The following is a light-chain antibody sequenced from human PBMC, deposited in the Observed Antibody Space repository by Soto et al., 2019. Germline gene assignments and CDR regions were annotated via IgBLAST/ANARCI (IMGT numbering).Light chain of an antibody. CDR1: QSVANNY. CDR3: EQYGSTPLT. Sequence: EIVLTQSPGTLSLSPGERATLSCRASQSVANNYLAWYQQKPGQAPRFLMYDASSRATSIPDRFSGSGSGTDFTLTISRLEPEEFAVYYCEQYGSTPLTFGGGTKVEIK. V-gene: IGKV3-20*01. J-gene: IGKJ4*01. CDR2: DAS.